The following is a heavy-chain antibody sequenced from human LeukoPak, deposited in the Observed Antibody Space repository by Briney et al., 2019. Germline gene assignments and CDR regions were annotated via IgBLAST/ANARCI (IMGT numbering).Heavy chain of an antibody. CDR1: GFTFSTYW. V-gene: IGHV3-7*01. Sequence: GGSLRLFCAASGFTFSTYWMSWVRQAPGKGLEWVANIKQDSSEKYYVDSVKGRFTISRDNAKNSLYLQMNSLRAEDTAVYYCARGIGGIAVAGLFDYWGQGTLVTVSS. J-gene: IGHJ4*02. CDR2: IKQDSSEK. D-gene: IGHD6-19*01. CDR3: ARGIGGIAVAGLFDY.